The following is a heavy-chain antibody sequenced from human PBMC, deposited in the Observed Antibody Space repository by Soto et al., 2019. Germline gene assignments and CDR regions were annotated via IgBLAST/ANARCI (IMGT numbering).Heavy chain of an antibody. CDR1: GGSITGYY. CDR2: ISNTGTS. V-gene: IGHV4-59*01. D-gene: IGHD3-16*02. Sequence: SETLSLTCSVSGGSITGYYWNWIRQAPGKGLEWIGYISNTGTSYYNPSLRSRVTISADTSKNQFSLKMTSVTAADSAVYFCARERFTMIGGVIKTAWFDPWGPGILVTVSS. J-gene: IGHJ5*02. CDR3: ARERFTMIGGVIKTAWFDP.